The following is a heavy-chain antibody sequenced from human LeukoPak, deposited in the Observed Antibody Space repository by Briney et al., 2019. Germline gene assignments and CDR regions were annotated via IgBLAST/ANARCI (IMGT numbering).Heavy chain of an antibody. J-gene: IGHJ6*02. Sequence: SVKVSCKASGYIFTSYVLHWVRQAPGQGLEWMGGIIPIFGTANYAQKFQGRVTITADESTSTAYMELSSLRSEDTAVYYCARGYDSYYGMDVWGQGTTVTVSS. CDR2: IIPIFGTA. D-gene: IGHD5-12*01. V-gene: IGHV1-69*13. CDR1: GYIFTSYV. CDR3: ARGYDSYYGMDV.